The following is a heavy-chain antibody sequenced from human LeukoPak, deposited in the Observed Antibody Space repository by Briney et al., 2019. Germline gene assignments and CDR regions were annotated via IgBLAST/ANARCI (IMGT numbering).Heavy chain of an antibody. V-gene: IGHV3-30*03. CDR3: ARGADCSSTSCYGGHYYYYYMDV. D-gene: IGHD2-2*01. J-gene: IGHJ6*03. Sequence: PGRSLRLSCAASGFTFSSYGMHWVRQAPGKGLEWVAVISYDGSNKYYADSVKGRFTISRDNSKNTLYLQMNSLRAEDTAVYYCARGADCSSTSCYGGHYYYYYMDVWGKGTTVTVSS. CDR1: GFTFSSYG. CDR2: ISYDGSNK.